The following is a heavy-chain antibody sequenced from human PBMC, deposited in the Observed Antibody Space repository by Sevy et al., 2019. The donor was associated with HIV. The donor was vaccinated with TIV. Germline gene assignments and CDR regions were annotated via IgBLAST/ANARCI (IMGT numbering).Heavy chain of an antibody. CDR1: GFTFSSYW. V-gene: IGHV3-7*01. CDR2: IKQDGSEK. Sequence: GGSLRLSCAASGFTFSSYWMSWVRQAPGKGLEWVANIKQDGSEKYYVDSVKGRFTISRDNAKNSLYLQMNSLRAEDTAVYYCARDGYSSSWTKIYYYYGMDVWGQGTTVTVSS. J-gene: IGHJ6*02. D-gene: IGHD6-13*01. CDR3: ARDGYSSSWTKIYYYYGMDV.